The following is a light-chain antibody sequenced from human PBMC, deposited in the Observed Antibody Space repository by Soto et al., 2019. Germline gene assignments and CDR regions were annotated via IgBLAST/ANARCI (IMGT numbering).Light chain of an antibody. Sequence: QSVLTQAPSVSGAPGQRVTISCTGSISNIGAGYDVHWYQQLPGTAPKLLIYGDTNRPSGVPDRFSGSKSGTSASLAITGLQAEDEADYYCQSYDSSLSGWVFGGGTKLTVL. CDR2: GDT. CDR3: QSYDSSLSGWV. CDR1: ISNIGAGYD. J-gene: IGLJ3*02. V-gene: IGLV1-40*01.